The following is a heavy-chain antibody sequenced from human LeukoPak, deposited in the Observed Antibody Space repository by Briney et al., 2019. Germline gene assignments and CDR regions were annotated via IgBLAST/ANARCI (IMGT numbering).Heavy chain of an antibody. V-gene: IGHV3-53*01. J-gene: IGHJ4*02. CDR2: IYTAGST. CDR3: ARDGVPAAADY. CDR1: GFTVSSSY. Sequence: GGSLRLSCAASGFTVSSSYMSWVRQAPGKGLEWVSVIYTAGSTYYADSAEGRFTISRDNSKNTLYLQMNSLRAEDTAVYYCARDGVPAAADYWGQGTVVTVSS. D-gene: IGHD2-2*01.